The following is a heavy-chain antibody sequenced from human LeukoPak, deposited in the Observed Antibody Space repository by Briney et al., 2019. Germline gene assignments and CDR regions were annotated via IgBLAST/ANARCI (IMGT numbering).Heavy chain of an antibody. Sequence: GGSLRLSCAASGFNFSSYAMSWVRQAPGKGLEWVSFIYSGGNTYYADSVKGRFTISRDNSKNTVHLQMNSLRAEDTAMYYCARRAGDYSHPYDYWGQGTLVTVSS. CDR1: GFNFSSYA. V-gene: IGHV3-53*01. CDR2: IYSGGNT. J-gene: IGHJ4*02. D-gene: IGHD3-22*01. CDR3: ARRAGDYSHPYDY.